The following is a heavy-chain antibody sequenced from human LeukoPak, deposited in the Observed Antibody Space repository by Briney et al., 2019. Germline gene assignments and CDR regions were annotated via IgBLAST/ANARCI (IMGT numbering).Heavy chain of an antibody. D-gene: IGHD3-9*01. CDR3: ARTYYDILTGYSTFDY. J-gene: IGHJ4*02. V-gene: IGHV3-53*01. CDR1: GFTLSSYS. Sequence: GGSLRLSCAASGFTLSSYSMNWVRQAPGKGLEWVSVIYSGGSTYYADSVKGRFTISRDNSKNTLYLQMNSLRAEDTAVYYCARTYYDILTGYSTFDYWGQGTLVTVSS. CDR2: IYSGGST.